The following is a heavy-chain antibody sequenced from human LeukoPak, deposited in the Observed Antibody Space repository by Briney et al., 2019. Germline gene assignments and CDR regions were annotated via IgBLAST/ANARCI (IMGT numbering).Heavy chain of an antibody. D-gene: IGHD1-20*01. V-gene: IGHV4-38-2*02. CDR3: ARVNWINDY. J-gene: IGHJ4*02. CDR2: IHHSGST. Sequence: SETLSLTCSVPGYSIRSGYHWGWIRQPPGKGLEWIGAIHHSGSTYYNPSLRSRVTISIDTSRNQFSLKLSSVTAADTAVYYCARVNWINDYWGQGTLVTVSS. CDR1: GYSIRSGYH.